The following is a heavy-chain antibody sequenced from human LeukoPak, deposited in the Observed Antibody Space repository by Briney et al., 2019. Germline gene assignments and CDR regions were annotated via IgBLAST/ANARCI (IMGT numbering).Heavy chain of an antibody. D-gene: IGHD3-3*01. CDR3: ARGAKTIFGVVIITNYYYYYMDV. J-gene: IGHJ6*03. CDR2: IYYSGST. Sequence: SETLSLTCTVSGGSISSSSYYWGWIRQPPGKGLEWIGSIYYSGSTNYNPSLKSRVTISVDTSKNQFSLKLSSVTAADTAVYYCARGAKTIFGVVIITNYYYYYMDVWGKGTTVTISS. CDR1: GGSISSSSYY. V-gene: IGHV4-39*07.